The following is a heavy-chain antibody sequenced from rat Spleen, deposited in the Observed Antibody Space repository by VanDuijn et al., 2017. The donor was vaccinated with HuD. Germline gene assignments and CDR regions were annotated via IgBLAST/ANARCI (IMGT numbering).Heavy chain of an antibody. Sequence: EVQLVESGGGLVQPGRSLKLSCAASGFTFSDYYMAWVRQGPGKGLEWVASITSAGDTTYYPDSVKGRFTISRDSAESTLYLQMDSLRSEDTATYYCALRYYGYTYDWFAYWGQGTLVTVSS. V-gene: IGHV5-25*01. CDR3: ALRYYGYTYDWFAY. CDR2: ITSAGDTT. D-gene: IGHD1-9*01. J-gene: IGHJ3*01. CDR1: GFTFSDYY.